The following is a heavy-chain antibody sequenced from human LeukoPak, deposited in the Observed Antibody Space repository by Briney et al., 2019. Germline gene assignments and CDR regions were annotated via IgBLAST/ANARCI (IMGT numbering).Heavy chain of an antibody. J-gene: IGHJ3*02. V-gene: IGHV5-51*01. CDR3: ARVDYYDSSGYSRWGDDAFDI. CDR1: GYSFTSYW. Sequence: GESLKISCKGSGYSFTSYWIGWVRQMPGKGLEWMGIIYPGDSDTRYSPSFQGQVTISADKSISTAYLQWSSLKASDTAMYYCARVDYYDSSGYSRWGDDAFDIWGQGTMVTVSS. CDR2: IYPGDSDT. D-gene: IGHD3-22*01.